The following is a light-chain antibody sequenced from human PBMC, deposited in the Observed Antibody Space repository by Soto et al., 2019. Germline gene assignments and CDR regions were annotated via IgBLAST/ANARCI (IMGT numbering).Light chain of an antibody. CDR2: GAS. V-gene: IGKV1-39*01. CDR1: QSINSY. Sequence: DIQMTQSPSSLSASVGDRVTITCRASQSINSYLNWYQQKPGKAPKLLIYGASSLQSGVPSRFSGSGSGTDFTLTISSLQPEDFATYYWQQSNSSPYTFGQGTKLEIK. J-gene: IGKJ2*01. CDR3: QQSNSSPYT.